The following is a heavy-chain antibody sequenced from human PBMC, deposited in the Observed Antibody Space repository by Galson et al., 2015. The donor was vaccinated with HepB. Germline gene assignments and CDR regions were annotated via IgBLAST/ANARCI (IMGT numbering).Heavy chain of an antibody. CDR2: ISGSGGST. CDR3: AKGGRAAMVLDY. CDR1: GFTFSSHA. D-gene: IGHD5-18*01. Sequence: SLRLSCAASGFTFSSHAMSWVRQAPGKGLEWVSAISGSGGSTYYADSVKGRFTISRDNSKNTLYLQMNSLRAEDTAVYYCAKGGRAAMVLDYWGQGTPVTVSS. V-gene: IGHV3-23*01. J-gene: IGHJ4*02.